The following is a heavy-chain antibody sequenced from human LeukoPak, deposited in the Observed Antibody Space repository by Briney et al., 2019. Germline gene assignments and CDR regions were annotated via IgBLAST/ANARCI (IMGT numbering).Heavy chain of an antibody. D-gene: IGHD3-3*01. CDR1: GGSISSSSYY. CDR2: IYYSGST. V-gene: IGHV4-39*01. J-gene: IGHJ6*03. CDR3: ARSVIFGVVIIDYYYMDV. Sequence: SETLSLTCTVSGGSISSSSYYWGWIRQPPGKGREWIGSIYYSGSTYYNPSLKSRVTISVDTSKNQFSLKLSSVTAADTAVYYCARSVIFGVVIIDYYYMDVWGKGTTVTVSS.